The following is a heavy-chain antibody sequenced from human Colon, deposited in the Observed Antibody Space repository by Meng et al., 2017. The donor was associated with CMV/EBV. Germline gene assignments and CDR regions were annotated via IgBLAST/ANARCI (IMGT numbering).Heavy chain of an antibody. J-gene: IGHJ5*01. V-gene: IGHV4-34*01. CDR3: ARGSLYGS. CDR1: GGSFSGYY. CDR2: IQHTGST. D-gene: IGHD3-16*02. Sequence: TLSLTCAVSGGSFSGYYWNWIRQSPTKGLKWIGEIQHTGSTNYNPSLESRVTISIDTSKNQFSLKLTSVTPADTAVYFCARGSLYGSWGQGTLVTVSS.